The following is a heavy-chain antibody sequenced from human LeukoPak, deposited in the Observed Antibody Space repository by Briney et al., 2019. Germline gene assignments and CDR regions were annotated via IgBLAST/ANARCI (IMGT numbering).Heavy chain of an antibody. CDR1: GGSISSSSYY. CDR3: AVPHSEQWLPWPLDY. Sequence: SETLSLTCTASGGSISSSSYYWGWIRQPPGKGLEWIGSIYYSGSTYYNPSLKSRVTISVDTSKNQFSLKLSSVTAADTAVYYCAVPHSEQWLPWPLDYWGQGTLVTVSS. V-gene: IGHV4-39*01. J-gene: IGHJ4*02. CDR2: IYYSGST. D-gene: IGHD6-19*01.